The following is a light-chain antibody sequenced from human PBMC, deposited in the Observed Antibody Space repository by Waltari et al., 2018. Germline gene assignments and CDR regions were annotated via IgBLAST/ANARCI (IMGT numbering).Light chain of an antibody. CDR3: DSYTSSVTRI. CDR1: SSAVGGYNY. J-gene: IGLJ1*01. V-gene: IGLV2-14*03. Sequence: QSALTQPASVSGSPGQSITLSCTGTSSAVGGYNYFAWFQQYPGKAPKLLIYDVTNRFAGVSNRFSGSKSGNTASLTISGLQAEDEADYYCDSYTSSVTRIFGTGTKVTVL. CDR2: DVT.